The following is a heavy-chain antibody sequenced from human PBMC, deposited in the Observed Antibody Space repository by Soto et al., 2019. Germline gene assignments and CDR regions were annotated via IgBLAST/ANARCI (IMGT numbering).Heavy chain of an antibody. J-gene: IGHJ6*02. V-gene: IGHV1-18*01. CDR1: GYTFTSNG. CDR3: ARGGYDFWSGYYSDYYYGMDV. D-gene: IGHD3-3*01. CDR2: INTYNGNT. Sequence: ASVKVSCKASGYTFTSNGISWVRQAPGQGLEWMGWINTYNGNTNYAQKFQGRVTMTTDTSTSTVYMELRSLTSDDTAVYYCARGGYDFWSGYYSDYYYGMDVWGQGTTVTVSS.